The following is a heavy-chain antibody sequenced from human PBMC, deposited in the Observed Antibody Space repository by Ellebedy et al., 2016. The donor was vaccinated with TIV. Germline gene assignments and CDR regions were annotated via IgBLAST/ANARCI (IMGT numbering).Heavy chain of an antibody. J-gene: IGHJ4*02. Sequence: PGGSLRLSCAASGFTVSSNYMGRVRQAPGKGLEWVSVIYSGGATSYADSVKGRFTISRDNSKNTLYLQMNSLRVEDTAVYYCARKYIYGFDWGQGTLVTVSS. V-gene: IGHV3-66*01. CDR1: GFTVSSNY. D-gene: IGHD5-18*01. CDR2: IYSGGAT. CDR3: ARKYIYGFD.